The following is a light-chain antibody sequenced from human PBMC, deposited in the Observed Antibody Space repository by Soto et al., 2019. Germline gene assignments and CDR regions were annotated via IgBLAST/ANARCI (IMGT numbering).Light chain of an antibody. CDR2: DAS. J-gene: IGKJ5*01. CDR1: QSISSW. Sequence: DIQMTQSPSTLSASVGDRVTITCRASQSISSWLAWYQQKPGKAPKLLIYDASSLESGFPSRLSGSGSGTDFTLTISSLQPEDFATYYCQQSYSTSITFGQGTRLEIK. V-gene: IGKV1-5*01. CDR3: QQSYSTSIT.